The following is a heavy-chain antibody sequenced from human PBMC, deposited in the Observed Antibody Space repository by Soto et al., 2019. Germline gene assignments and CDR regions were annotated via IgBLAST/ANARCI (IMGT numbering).Heavy chain of an antibody. V-gene: IGHV4-4*02. J-gene: IGHJ6*03. CDR3: ARHGGMITFVGGIVSLYMDA. D-gene: IGHD3-16*02. CDR2: IYHSGTT. CDR1: SGSVSGSNW. Sequence: QVQLHESDPGLVKPSGALSLTWAVSSGSVSGSNWWCWVRQPPGLRLERIGEIYHSGTTKYNPSLEGRATLPVDKSKNQSARKLSSVTDADTAVYYCARHGGMITFVGGIVSLYMDAWGKGTTVTVSS.